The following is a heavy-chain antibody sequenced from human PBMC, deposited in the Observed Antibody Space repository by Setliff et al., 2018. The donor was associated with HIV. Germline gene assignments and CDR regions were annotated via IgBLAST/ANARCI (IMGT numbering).Heavy chain of an antibody. J-gene: IGHJ4*02. Sequence: SETLSLTCTVSDDPINSFYWSWIRQPPGKGLEWIGYIYTSGSTNYNPSLEGRVTISVDTSKNQFSLKLNTVTAADTAIYYCVLLEVPFIEGIAPPLWGQGSLVTVS. D-gene: IGHD2-15*01. V-gene: IGHV4-4*09. CDR1: DDPINSFY. CDR2: IYTSGST. CDR3: VLLEVPFIEGIAPPL.